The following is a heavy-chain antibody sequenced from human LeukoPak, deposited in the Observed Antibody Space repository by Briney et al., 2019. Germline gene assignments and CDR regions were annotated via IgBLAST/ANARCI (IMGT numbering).Heavy chain of an antibody. Sequence: GRSLRLSCAASGSTFSSYGMHWVRQAPGKGLEWVAVIWYDGSNKYYADSVKGRFTISRDNSKNTLYLQMNSLRAEDTAVYYCARLHPDSSGWYPFDYWGQGTLVTVSS. CDR1: GSTFSSYG. J-gene: IGHJ4*02. V-gene: IGHV3-33*01. D-gene: IGHD6-19*01. CDR3: ARLHPDSSGWYPFDY. CDR2: IWYDGSNK.